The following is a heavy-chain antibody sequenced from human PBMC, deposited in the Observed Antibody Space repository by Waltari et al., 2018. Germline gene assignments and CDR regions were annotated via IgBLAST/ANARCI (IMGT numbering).Heavy chain of an antibody. CDR1: GGSISRGAYY. J-gene: IGHJ2*01. CDR2: IYSSGST. CDR3: ARGGSSWSTYWFCDL. V-gene: IGHV4-30-4*08. Sequence: QVQLQESGPGLVKPSQLLFLTCTVSGGSISRGAYYWSWILQPPGKGLEWIGYIYSSGSTYYTPSLKSRVTISVDTSKNQFTLKVTSVTAADTAVYYCARGGSSWSTYWFCDLWGRGTMVTVSS. D-gene: IGHD6-13*01.